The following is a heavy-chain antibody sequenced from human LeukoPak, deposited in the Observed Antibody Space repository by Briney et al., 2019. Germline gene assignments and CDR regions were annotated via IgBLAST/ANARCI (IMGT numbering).Heavy chain of an antibody. CDR1: EFTFSACS. CDR3: AARITIFGVVPHWAFDY. Sequence: GGSLRLSCAASEFTFSACSMNWVRQAPGKGLEWVSAISGSGGSTYYADSVKGRFTISRDNSKNTLYLQMNSLRAEDTAVYYCAARITIFGVVPHWAFDYWGQGTLVTVSS. V-gene: IGHV3-23*01. CDR2: ISGSGGST. J-gene: IGHJ4*02. D-gene: IGHD3-3*01.